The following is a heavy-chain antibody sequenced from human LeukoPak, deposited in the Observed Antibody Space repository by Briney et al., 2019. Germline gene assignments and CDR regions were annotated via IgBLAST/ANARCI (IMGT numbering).Heavy chain of an antibody. D-gene: IGHD5-18*01. V-gene: IGHV3-30*02. CDR1: GFTFSSYG. J-gene: IGHJ4*02. CDR2: IRYDGSNK. CDR3: AKESSEEYSYGPLDY. Sequence: GGSLRLSCAASGFTFSSYGMHWVRQAPGKGLEWVAFIRYDGSNKYYADSVKGRFTISRDNSKNTLYLQMNSLRAEDTAAYYCAKESSEEYSYGPLDYWGQGTLVTVSS.